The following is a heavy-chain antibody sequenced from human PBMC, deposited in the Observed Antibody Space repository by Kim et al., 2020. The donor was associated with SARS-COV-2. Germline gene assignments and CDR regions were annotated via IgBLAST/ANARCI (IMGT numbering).Heavy chain of an antibody. Sequence: GGSLRLSCAASGFTFSSSWMTWVRQAPGKGLEWVANIRHDESGKNYVDASKGRFSISRDNDKNSLYLQMNSLRAEDTAVYYCVKGGWFGLSWGQGILVTVSS. CDR1: GFTFSSSW. D-gene: IGHD3-10*01. V-gene: IGHV3-7*01. J-gene: IGHJ5*02. CDR2: IRHDESGK. CDR3: VKGGWFGLS.